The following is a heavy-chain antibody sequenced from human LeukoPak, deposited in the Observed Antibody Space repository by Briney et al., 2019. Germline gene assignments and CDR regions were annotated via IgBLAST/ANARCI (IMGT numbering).Heavy chain of an antibody. CDR2: INQDGGDK. V-gene: IGHV3-7*05. Sequence: PGGSLRLSCAASGFTFSNFYMSWVRQAPGKGLEWVANINQDGGDKNYVDSVKGRFAISRDNAKNSLYLQMNSLRAEDTALYYCAKALYSSSWPQIGYWGQGTLVTVSS. CDR1: GFTFSNFY. J-gene: IGHJ4*02. D-gene: IGHD6-13*01. CDR3: AKALYSSSWPQIGY.